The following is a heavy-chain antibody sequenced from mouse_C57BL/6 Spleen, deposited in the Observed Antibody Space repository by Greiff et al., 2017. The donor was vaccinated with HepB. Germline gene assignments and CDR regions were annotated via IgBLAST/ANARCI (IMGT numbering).Heavy chain of an antibody. Sequence: VQLKESGPELVKPGDSVKISCKASGYSFTGYFMNWVMQSHGKSLEWIGRINPYNGDTFYNQKFKGKATLTVDKSSSTAHMELRSLTSEDSAVYYCARRATVVAQGYFDVWGTGTTVTVSS. CDR2: INPYNGDT. D-gene: IGHD1-1*01. CDR3: ARRATVVAQGYFDV. CDR1: GYSFTGYF. J-gene: IGHJ1*03. V-gene: IGHV1-20*01.